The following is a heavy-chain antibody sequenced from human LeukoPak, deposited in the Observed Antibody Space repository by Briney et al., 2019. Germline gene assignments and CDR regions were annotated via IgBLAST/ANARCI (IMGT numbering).Heavy chain of an antibody. D-gene: IGHD2/OR15-2a*01. J-gene: IGHJ4*02. CDR1: GHSIHNSSY. Sequence: SETLSLTCTLSGHSIHNSSYWGWIREVPGQGLEWIATVYHIDSTFYNPSLKSRVKISADASKNILALSLTSVTAADTATYFCASGLTLYTWGQGILVVVSS. V-gene: IGHV4-38-2*02. CDR3: ASGLTLYT. CDR2: VYHIDST.